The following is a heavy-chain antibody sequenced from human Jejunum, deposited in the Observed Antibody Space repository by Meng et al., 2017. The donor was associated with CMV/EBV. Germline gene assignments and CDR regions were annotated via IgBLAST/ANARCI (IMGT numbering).Heavy chain of an antibody. Sequence: TVSAGAISTSFWGWIRQSPGRALGWIGCIHYGGSAPYTPSLENRVTMSIAPSKNQFSLKLRSVTAADTAVYYCARGGDISETTAYWGQGTLVTVSS. V-gene: IGHV4-59*01. CDR2: IHYGGSA. CDR3: ARGGDISETTAY. CDR1: AGAISTSF. J-gene: IGHJ4*02. D-gene: IGHD6-19*01.